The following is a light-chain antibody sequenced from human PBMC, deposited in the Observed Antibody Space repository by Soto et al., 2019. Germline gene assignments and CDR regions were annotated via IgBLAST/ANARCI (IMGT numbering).Light chain of an antibody. V-gene: IGKV3-20*01. CDR3: QQYGSSPEWT. J-gene: IGKJ1*01. Sequence: EIVLTQSPGTLSLSLGERATLSCRAIQSVSSSYLAWYQQKPGQAPRLLIYGASSRATGIPDRFSGSGSGTDFTLTISRLEAEDFAVYYCQQYGSSPEWTFGQGTKVDIK. CDR1: QSVSSSY. CDR2: GAS.